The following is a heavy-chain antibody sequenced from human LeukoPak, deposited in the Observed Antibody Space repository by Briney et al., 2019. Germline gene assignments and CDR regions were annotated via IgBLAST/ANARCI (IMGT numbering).Heavy chain of an antibody. D-gene: IGHD2-15*01. V-gene: IGHV4-59*08. CDR2: IYYSGTT. CDR1: GGSISSYY. CDR3: ARQISDYYYYYMDV. Sequence: SETLSLTCIVSGGSISSYYWSWIRQPPGKGLEWIGYIYYSGTTYYNPSLESRVTIFEDTSKNQLSLMLTSVTAADTAVYYCARQISDYYYYYMDVWGKGTTVTVSS. J-gene: IGHJ6*03.